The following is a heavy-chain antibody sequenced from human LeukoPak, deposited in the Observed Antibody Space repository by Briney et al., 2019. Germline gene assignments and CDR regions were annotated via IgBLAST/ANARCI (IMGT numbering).Heavy chain of an antibody. CDR2: IATGGATT. J-gene: IGHJ4*02. D-gene: IGHD5-18*01. Sequence: GGSLRLSCAASGFTFSSYEMNWVRQAPGKGLEWISCIATGGATTYYPAPVRRRFTISRTYDEHSLHLQMSSLGADDTAVYFGARGFRHTAMFLDHWGQGNLVTVSS. V-gene: IGHV3-48*03. CDR3: ARGFRHTAMFLDH. CDR1: GFTFSSYE.